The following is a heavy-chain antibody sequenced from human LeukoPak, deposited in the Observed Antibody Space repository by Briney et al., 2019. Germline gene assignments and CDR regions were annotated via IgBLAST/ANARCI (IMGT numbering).Heavy chain of an antibody. V-gene: IGHV3-66*02. Sequence: GGSLRLSCAASGFTVSSNYMSWVRQAPGKGLEWVSVIYSGGSTYYADSVKGRFTISIDNSKNTLYLQMNSLRAEDTAVYYCARDSVDTAMIDYWGQGTLVTVSS. CDR3: ARDSVDTAMIDY. CDR1: GFTVSSNY. D-gene: IGHD5-18*01. J-gene: IGHJ4*02. CDR2: IYSGGST.